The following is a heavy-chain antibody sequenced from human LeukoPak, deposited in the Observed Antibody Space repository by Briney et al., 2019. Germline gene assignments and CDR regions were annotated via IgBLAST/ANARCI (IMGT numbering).Heavy chain of an antibody. D-gene: IGHD3-3*01. V-gene: IGHV1-46*01. CDR3: ALNYDFWSGYSYYFDY. CDR2: FNPSGGST. CDR1: GYTFTSYY. Sequence: ASVKVSCKASGYTFTSYYMHWVRQAPGQGLEWMGIFNPSGGSTSYAQKFQGRITMTRDTSTSTVYMELSSLRSEDTAVHYCALNYDFWSGYSYYFDYWGQGTLVTVSS. J-gene: IGHJ4*02.